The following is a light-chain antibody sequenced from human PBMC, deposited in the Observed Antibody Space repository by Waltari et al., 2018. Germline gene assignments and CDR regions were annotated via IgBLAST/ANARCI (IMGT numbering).Light chain of an antibody. CDR3: TSYTSSNTWV. V-gene: IGLV2-14*03. Sequence: QSALTQPASVSESPGQSITISCTGTSSDIGAYNYVFWYQQHPGKAPKLMISDVTNRPSGVSNRFSGSESGNTASLTISGLQAEDEADYYCTSYTSSNTWVFGGGTKLTVL. J-gene: IGLJ3*02. CDR2: DVT. CDR1: SSDIGAYNY.